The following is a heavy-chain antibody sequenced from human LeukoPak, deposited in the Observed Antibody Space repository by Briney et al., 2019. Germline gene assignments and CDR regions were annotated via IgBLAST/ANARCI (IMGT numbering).Heavy chain of an antibody. Sequence: SETLSLTCAVYGGSFSGYYWSWIRQPPGKGLEWIGEINHSGSTNYNPSLKSRVTISVDTSKNQFSLKLSSVTAADTAVYYCARGPYDYVWGSYRPKDYFDYWGQGTLVTVSS. V-gene: IGHV4-34*01. CDR1: GGSFSGYY. J-gene: IGHJ4*02. CDR3: ARGPYDYVWGSYRPKDYFDY. D-gene: IGHD3-16*02. CDR2: INHSGST.